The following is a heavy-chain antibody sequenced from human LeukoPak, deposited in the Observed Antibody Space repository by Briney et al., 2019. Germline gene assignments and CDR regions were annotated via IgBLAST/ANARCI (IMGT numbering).Heavy chain of an antibody. J-gene: IGHJ5*02. CDR1: GYTFASYD. V-gene: IGHV1-8*03. CDR3: AKDLLVYSSSHFDP. D-gene: IGHD6-6*01. Sequence: ASVKVSCKASGYTFASYDINWVRQATGQGLEWMGWMNPNSGNTGYAQKFQGRVTITRNTSISTAYMELSSLRSEDTAVYYCAKDLLVYSSSHFDPWGQGTLVTVSS. CDR2: MNPNSGNT.